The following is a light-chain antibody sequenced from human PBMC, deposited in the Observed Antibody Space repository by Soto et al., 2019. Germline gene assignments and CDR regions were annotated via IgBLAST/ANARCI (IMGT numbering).Light chain of an antibody. CDR1: SSNIGSKP. Sequence: QSVLTQPPSASGTPGQRVTISCSGSSSNIGSKPVNWYQQLPGAAPKLLIHNTNQRPSGVPDRFSGSKSGTSASLAISGLQSDDEAHCYCAAWDDSLNGLVFGGGTQLTVL. V-gene: IGLV1-44*01. J-gene: IGLJ2*01. CDR3: AAWDDSLNGLV. CDR2: NTN.